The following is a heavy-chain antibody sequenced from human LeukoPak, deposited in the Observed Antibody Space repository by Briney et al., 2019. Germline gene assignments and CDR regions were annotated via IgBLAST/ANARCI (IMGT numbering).Heavy chain of an antibody. CDR2: ISSSGSTI. D-gene: IGHD6-19*01. J-gene: IGHJ4*02. Sequence: GGSLRLSCAASGFTFSDYYMSWIRQAPGKGLEWVSYISSSGSTIYYADSVKGRFTISRDNAKNSLYLQMNSLRAEDTAVYYCARGQESSGWYEDYFDYWGQGTLVTVSS. CDR1: GFTFSDYY. CDR3: ARGQESSGWYEDYFDY. V-gene: IGHV3-11*01.